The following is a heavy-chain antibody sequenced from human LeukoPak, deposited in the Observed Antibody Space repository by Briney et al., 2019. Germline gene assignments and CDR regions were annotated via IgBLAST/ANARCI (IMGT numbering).Heavy chain of an antibody. V-gene: IGHV3-7*01. D-gene: IGHD3-10*01. CDR1: GFTFSSYW. Sequence: QPGGSLRLSCAASGFTFSSYWMSWVRQAPGKGLEWVANIKQDGSEKYYVDSVKGRFTISRDNAKNSLYLQMNSLRAEDTAVYYCARVGFLLWFGEGGDFDYWGQGTLVTVPS. J-gene: IGHJ4*02. CDR2: IKQDGSEK. CDR3: ARVGFLLWFGEGGDFDY.